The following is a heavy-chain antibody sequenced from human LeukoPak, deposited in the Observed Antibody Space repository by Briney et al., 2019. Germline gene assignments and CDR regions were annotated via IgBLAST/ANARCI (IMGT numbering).Heavy chain of an antibody. V-gene: IGHV4-38-2*02. D-gene: IGHD3-22*01. J-gene: IGHJ4*02. Sequence: SETLSLTCTVSGYSTSSGYYWGWIRQPPGKGLEWIGSIYHSGSTNYNPSLKSRVTISVDTSKNQFSLRLSSVTAADTAVYYCARVTGYMIEDYFDYWGQGTLVTVSS. CDR1: GYSTSSGYY. CDR2: IYHSGST. CDR3: ARVTGYMIEDYFDY.